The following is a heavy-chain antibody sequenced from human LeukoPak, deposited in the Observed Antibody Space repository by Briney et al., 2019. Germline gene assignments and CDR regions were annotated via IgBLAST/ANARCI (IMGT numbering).Heavy chain of an antibody. J-gene: IGHJ4*02. D-gene: IGHD4-23*01. CDR2: ISGSSSYI. CDR3: ASPPEGGGNQGN. CDR1: GFTFISYS. V-gene: IGHV3-21*01. Sequence: GGSLRLSCAASGFTFISYSMSWVRQAPGKGLEWVSFISGSSSYIYYADSVKGRFTISRDNAKNLLYLQMNSLRAEDTAVYYCASPPEGGGNQGNWGQGTLVTVSS.